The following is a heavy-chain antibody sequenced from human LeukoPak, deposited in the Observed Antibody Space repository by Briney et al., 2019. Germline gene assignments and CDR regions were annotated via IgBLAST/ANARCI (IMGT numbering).Heavy chain of an antibody. CDR1: GGSISSSSYY. Sequence: SETLSLTRTVSGGSISSSSYYWGWIRQPPGKGLEWIGSIYYSGSTYYNPSLKSRVTISVDTSKNQFSLKLSSVTAADTAVYYCARVVTIFGVVIHFDSWGQGTLVTVSS. V-gene: IGHV4-39*01. CDR2: IYYSGST. J-gene: IGHJ4*02. CDR3: ARVVTIFGVVIHFDS. D-gene: IGHD3-3*01.